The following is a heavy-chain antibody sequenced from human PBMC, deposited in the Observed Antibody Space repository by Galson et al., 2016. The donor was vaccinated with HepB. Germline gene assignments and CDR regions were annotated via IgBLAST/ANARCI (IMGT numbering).Heavy chain of an antibody. CDR3: ARDKYDSSGHRKFDY. Sequence: CAISGDSVSSNSAAWNWIRQSPSRGLEWLGRTYYRSKWYHDYAVSVKSRILINPYTSKNHFSLQLNSVTPEDTAVYYCARDKYDSSGHRKFDYWGQGTLVTVSS. CDR2: TYYRSKWYH. J-gene: IGHJ4*02. CDR1: GDSVSSNSAA. V-gene: IGHV6-1*01. D-gene: IGHD3-22*01.